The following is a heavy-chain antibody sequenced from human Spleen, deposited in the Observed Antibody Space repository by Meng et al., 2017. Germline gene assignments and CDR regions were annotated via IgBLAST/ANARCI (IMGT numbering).Heavy chain of an antibody. Sequence: SVKVSCKASGYTFTGYYMHWVRQAPGQGLEWMGGIIPIFGTANYAQKFQGRVTITADKSTSTAYMELSSLRSEDTAVYYCARGRVVTPFRGAPRYFDYWGQGTLVTVSS. V-gene: IGHV1-69*06. J-gene: IGHJ4*02. CDR2: IIPIFGTA. CDR3: ARGRVVTPFRGAPRYFDY. D-gene: IGHD4-23*01. CDR1: GYTFTGYY.